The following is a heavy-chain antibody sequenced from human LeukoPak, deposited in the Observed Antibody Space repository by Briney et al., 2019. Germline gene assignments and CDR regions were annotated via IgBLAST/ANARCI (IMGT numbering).Heavy chain of an antibody. CDR1: GYTFTGYY. CDR2: INPNSGGT. J-gene: IGHJ3*02. V-gene: IGHV1-2*02. CDR3: ARRGGIAVADSFDI. D-gene: IGHD6-19*01. Sequence: ASVKVSCKASGYTFTGYYIHWVRQAPGQGLEWMGWINPNSGGTNYAQKFQGRVTMTRDTSISTAYMELSRLRSDDTAVYYCARRGGIAVADSFDIWGQGTMVTVSS.